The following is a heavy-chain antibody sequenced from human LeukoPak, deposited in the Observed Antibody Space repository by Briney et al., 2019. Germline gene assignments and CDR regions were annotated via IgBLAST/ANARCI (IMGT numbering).Heavy chain of an antibody. J-gene: IGHJ1*01. CDR2: IHYSGTT. Sequence: PSETLSLTCTVSRAPMSSFFWRWIRQPPGKGLEWIGHIHYSGTTKYNPPLTSRITLSMDTSKSQVSLRLTSVTAADTAMYYCAASGNSWWEGFFHDWGQGTLVSVSS. V-gene: IGHV4-59*03. D-gene: IGHD2-8*02. CDR1: RAPMSSFF. CDR3: AASGNSWWEGFFHD.